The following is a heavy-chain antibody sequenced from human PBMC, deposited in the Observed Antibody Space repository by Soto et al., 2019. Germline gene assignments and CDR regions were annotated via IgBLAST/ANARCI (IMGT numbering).Heavy chain of an antibody. CDR3: ATPYYFNH. CDR2: ISDDSSYI. CDR1: GFMFSAYT. Sequence: GGSLRLSCSASGFMFSAYTMNWVRQAPGKGLEWLSSISDDSSYIDYADSLRGRFTVSRDNARNSLYLQIDSLGVEDTAVYYCATPYYFNHWGPGTLVTVSS. J-gene: IGHJ1*01. V-gene: IGHV3-21*06. D-gene: IGHD3-16*01.